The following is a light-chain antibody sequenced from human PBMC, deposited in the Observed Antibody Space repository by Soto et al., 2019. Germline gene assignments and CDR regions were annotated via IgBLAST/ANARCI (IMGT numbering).Light chain of an antibody. Sequence: QSVLTQSSSASASLGSSVKLTCTLSSGHSSYIIAWHQQQPGKAPRYLMKLEGSGSYNKGSGVPDRFSGSSSGADRYLTIANLQFEDEADYYCETWDSNTHVFGTGTKLPVL. J-gene: IGLJ1*01. CDR2: LEGSGSY. CDR3: ETWDSNTHV. V-gene: IGLV4-60*02. CDR1: SGHSSYI.